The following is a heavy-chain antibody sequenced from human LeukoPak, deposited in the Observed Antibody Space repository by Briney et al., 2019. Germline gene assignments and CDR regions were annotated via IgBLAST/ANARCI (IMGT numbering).Heavy chain of an antibody. Sequence: PSGTLSLTCAVSGGSISSSNWWSWVRQPPGKGLEWIGEIYHSGSTNYSPSLKSRVTISEDKSKKQFSLKLSSVTAADTAVYYCARGAPIPLVGGVPKNTWSAPWGQETLVTVSS. CDR3: ARGAPIPLVGGVPKNTWSAP. D-gene: IGHD3-10*01. CDR2: IYHSGST. CDR1: GGSISSSNW. V-gene: IGHV4-4*02. J-gene: IGHJ5*02.